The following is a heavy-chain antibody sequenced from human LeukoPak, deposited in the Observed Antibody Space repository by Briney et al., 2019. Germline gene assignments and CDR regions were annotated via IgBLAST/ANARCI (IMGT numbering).Heavy chain of an antibody. V-gene: IGHV1-46*01. D-gene: IGHD2-15*01. CDR3: ARDASCSGGNCYAWFDS. J-gene: IGHJ5*01. CDR1: GYTFTSYF. CDR2: IHPSGGSA. Sequence: GAAVKVSCKASGYTFTSYFMHWVRQAPGQGLEWMGIIHPSGGSASYAQNFQGRVTMTRDTSTSTVYMELSSLRSEDTAVYYCARDASCSGGNCYAWFDSWGQGTLVTVSS.